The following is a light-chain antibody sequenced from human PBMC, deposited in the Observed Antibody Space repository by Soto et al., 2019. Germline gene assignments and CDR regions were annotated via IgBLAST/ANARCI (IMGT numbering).Light chain of an antibody. CDR3: QQYYSTPRT. CDR2: WAS. CDR1: RSFLYSSNNKNY. V-gene: IGKV4-1*01. J-gene: IGKJ2*01. Sequence: DIVMTHSPDSLSLSLVESATVDFNSSRSFLYSSNNKNYLAWYQQKPGQPPELLLYWASARESGVPDRFSGSGSGTDFTLTISSLQAEDVAVYYCQQYYSTPRTFGQGTKVDIK.